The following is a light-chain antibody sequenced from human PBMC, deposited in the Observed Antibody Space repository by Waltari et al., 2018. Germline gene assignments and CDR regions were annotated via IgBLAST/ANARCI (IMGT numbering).Light chain of an antibody. CDR3: SSYTNSSTYV. Sequence: QSALTQPASVSGSPGQSITISCPGTHSDVGGYNHVSWYQQRPGKAPQLLVSEVTNRPSGVSNRFSGSKSDNTASLTISGLLAEDEADYYCSSYTNSSTYVFGTGTKVTVL. J-gene: IGLJ1*01. V-gene: IGLV2-14*01. CDR2: EVT. CDR1: HSDVGGYNH.